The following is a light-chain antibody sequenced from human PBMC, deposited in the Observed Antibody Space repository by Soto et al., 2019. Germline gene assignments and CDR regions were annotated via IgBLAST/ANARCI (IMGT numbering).Light chain of an antibody. J-gene: IGKJ5*01. CDR3: XXRSXWPLT. CDR1: QSVSSY. CDR2: DAS. Sequence: EIVLTQSPATLSLSPGERATLSCRASQSVSSYLAWYQQKAGQAPRLLIYDASNRATGIPARFSGSGSGTDFTLTISSLEPEDFAVXXXXXRSXWPLTFGQGTRLEIK. V-gene: IGKV3-11*01.